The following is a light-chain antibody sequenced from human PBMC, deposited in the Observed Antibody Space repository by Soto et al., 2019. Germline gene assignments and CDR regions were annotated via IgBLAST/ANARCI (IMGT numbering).Light chain of an antibody. Sequence: DIQMTQSPSTLSASVGDRVTITCRASQSISSWVAWYQQKPGKAPNLLIYKASSLESGVPSSFSGSGSGTEFTITISSLQPDDFATYYCQQYNTYLMFGQGTKVEIK. CDR1: QSISSW. V-gene: IGKV1-5*03. CDR3: QQYNTYLM. CDR2: KAS. J-gene: IGKJ1*01.